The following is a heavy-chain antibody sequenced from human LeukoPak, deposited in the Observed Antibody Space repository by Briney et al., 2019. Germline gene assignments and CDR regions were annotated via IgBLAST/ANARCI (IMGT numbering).Heavy chain of an antibody. CDR2: ISGSGGST. J-gene: IGHJ4*02. V-gene: IGHV3-23*01. Sequence: GRSLRLSCAASGFTFSSYAMSWVRQAPGKGLEWVSAISGSGGSTYYADSVKGRFTISRDNSKNTLYLQMNSLRAEDTAVYYCAKGLKQSITMIVVVIPYFDYWGQGTLVTVSS. CDR3: AKGLKQSITMIVVVIPYFDY. CDR1: GFTFSSYA. D-gene: IGHD3-22*01.